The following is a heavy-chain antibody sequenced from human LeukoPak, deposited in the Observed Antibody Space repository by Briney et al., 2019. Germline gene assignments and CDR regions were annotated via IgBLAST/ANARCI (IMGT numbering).Heavy chain of an antibody. J-gene: IGHJ4*02. Sequence: GGSLRLSCAASGFTVSSNYMSWVRQAPGKGLEWVSVIYSGGSTYYADSVKGRFTISRDNSKNTLYLQMNSLRAEDTAVYYCARDQMGIAVAGGLDYWGQGTLVTVSS. V-gene: IGHV3-66*01. CDR3: ARDQMGIAVAGGLDY. D-gene: IGHD6-19*01. CDR1: GFTVSSNY. CDR2: IYSGGST.